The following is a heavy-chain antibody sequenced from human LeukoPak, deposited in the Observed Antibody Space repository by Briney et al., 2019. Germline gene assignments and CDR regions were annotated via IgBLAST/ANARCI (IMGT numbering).Heavy chain of an antibody. CDR3: ARHASVDGNWPRPLDY. Sequence: PSETLSLTCTVSGGSISSSPYYWGWIRQPPGKGLEWIGNIYYSGSTYYNPSLKTRVTISVDTSKNQFSLKLTSVTAEDTAVYYCARHASVDGNWPRPLDYWGQGSLVTVSS. J-gene: IGHJ4*02. CDR2: IYYSGST. CDR1: GGSISSSPYY. D-gene: IGHD6-19*01. V-gene: IGHV4-39*01.